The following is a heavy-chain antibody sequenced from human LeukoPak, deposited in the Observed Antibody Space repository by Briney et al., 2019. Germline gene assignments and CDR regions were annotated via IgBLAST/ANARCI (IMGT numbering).Heavy chain of an antibody. Sequence: GGSLRLSCAASGFTVSSNYMSWVRQAPGKGLEWVSVIYSGGSTYYADSVKGRFTISRDNSKNTLYLQMNSLGAEDTAVYYCASAGAGQKVRGVVYGSRNFYGDLGVLFDYWGQGTLVTVSS. J-gene: IGHJ4*02. V-gene: IGHV3-53*01. CDR1: GFTVSSNY. D-gene: IGHD3-10*01. CDR3: ASAGAGQKVRGVVYGSRNFYGDLGVLFDY. CDR2: IYSGGST.